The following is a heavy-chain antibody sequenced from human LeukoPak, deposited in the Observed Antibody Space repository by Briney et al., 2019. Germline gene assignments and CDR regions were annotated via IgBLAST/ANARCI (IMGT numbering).Heavy chain of an antibody. D-gene: IGHD2-15*01. CDR3: AKDRAGGYCSGGSCSRIYYYYGMDV. V-gene: IGHV3-23*01. J-gene: IGHJ6*04. CDR2: ISGSGGST. CDR1: GFTFSSYA. Sequence: GGSLRLSCAASGFTFSSYAMSWVRQAPGKGLEWVSAISGSGGSTYYAGSVKGRFTISRDNSKNTLYLQMNSLRAEDTAVYYCAKDRAGGYCSGGSCSRIYYYYGMDVWGKGTTVTVSS.